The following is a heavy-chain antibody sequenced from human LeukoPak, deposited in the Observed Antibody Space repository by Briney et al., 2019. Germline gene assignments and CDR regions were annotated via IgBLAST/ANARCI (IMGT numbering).Heavy chain of an antibody. J-gene: IGHJ4*02. CDR2: ISVGAEYI. Sequence: PGGSLRLSCAGPGLTVRGNSMGWVRPAPGEGLGWVWTISVGAEYIFYAGSAKGRFTIYRDHSNNALYLQMHSLSAEDTALYYCASGPPFLKYFEYWGQGALVTVSP. V-gene: IGHV3-23*01. CDR1: GLTVRGNS. D-gene: IGHD3-3*01. CDR3: ASGPPFLKYFEY.